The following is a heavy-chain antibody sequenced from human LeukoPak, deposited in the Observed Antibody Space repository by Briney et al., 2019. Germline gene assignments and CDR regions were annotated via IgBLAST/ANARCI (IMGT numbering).Heavy chain of an antibody. Sequence: ASVKVSCKASGYTFTGYYMHWARQAPGQGLEWMGWINPNSGGTNYAQKFQGRVTMTRDTSISTAYMELSRLRSDDTAVYYCARDNSGIAAFDYWGQGTLVTVSS. CDR3: ARDNSGIAAFDY. D-gene: IGHD6-13*01. CDR2: INPNSGGT. CDR1: GYTFTGYY. V-gene: IGHV1-2*02. J-gene: IGHJ4*02.